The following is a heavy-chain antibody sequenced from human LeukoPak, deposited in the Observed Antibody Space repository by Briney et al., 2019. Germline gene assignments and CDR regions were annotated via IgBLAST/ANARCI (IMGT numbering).Heavy chain of an antibody. Sequence: ASVKVSCKASGGTFSSYAISWVRQAPGQGLEWMGWINTNTGNPTYAPGVTGQFVFSSDTSVRTAYLQIFNLKAEDTAVYYCARDFYYNSGTYYMGNWGQGTLVTVSS. D-gene: IGHD3-10*01. CDR3: ARDFYYNSGTYYMGN. CDR2: INTNTGNP. J-gene: IGHJ4*02. CDR1: GGTFSSYA. V-gene: IGHV7-4-1*01.